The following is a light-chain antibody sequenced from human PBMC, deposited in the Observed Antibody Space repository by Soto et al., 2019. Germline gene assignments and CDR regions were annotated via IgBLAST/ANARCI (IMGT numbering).Light chain of an antibody. Sequence: QSALTQPPSASGSPGQSVTISCTGTSSDIGAYNSVSWYQHHPGKAPKLVIYEVSKGPSGVPDRFSGSKSGNTASLTVSGLQAEDEADYYCTSYAGRNTLVFGGGTKLTVL. CDR2: EVS. V-gene: IGLV2-8*01. CDR3: TSYAGRNTLV. CDR1: SSDIGAYNS. J-gene: IGLJ3*02.